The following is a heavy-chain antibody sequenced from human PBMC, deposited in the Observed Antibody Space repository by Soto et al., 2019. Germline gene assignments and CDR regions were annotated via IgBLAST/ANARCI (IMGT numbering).Heavy chain of an antibody. V-gene: IGHV4-59*01. CDR1: GASISSYY. D-gene: IGHD7-27*01. CDR3: AFFNWGDYHYYRMYV. CDR2: IYSSGTT. J-gene: IGHJ6*02. Sequence: SETLSLTCTVSGASISSYYWSWIRQPPGKGLECIGYIYSSGTTNHSPSLKSRVTISVDTSKNQFSLKLRSVTAADTAVYYCAFFNWGDYHYYRMYVWGQGSTVPVSS.